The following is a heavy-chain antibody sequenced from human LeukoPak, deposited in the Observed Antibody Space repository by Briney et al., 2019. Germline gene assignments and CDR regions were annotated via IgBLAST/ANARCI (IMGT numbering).Heavy chain of an antibody. CDR2: ISGKNGNT. J-gene: IGHJ4*02. V-gene: IGHV1-8*02. D-gene: IGHD3-10*01. CDR3: ASLLGFGEGWSEY. CDR1: GYTFTSYG. Sequence: GASVKVSCKASGYTFTSYGISWVRQAPRLGLEWMGWISGKNGNTGYAQKFQGRVTMTRNTSISTAYMELSSLRSEDTAVYYCASLLGFGEGWSEYWGQGTLVTVSS.